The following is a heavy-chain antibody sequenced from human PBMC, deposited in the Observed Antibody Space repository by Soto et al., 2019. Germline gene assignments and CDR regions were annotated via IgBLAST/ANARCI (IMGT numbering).Heavy chain of an antibody. J-gene: IGHJ4*02. CDR3: ARCMGFDGSGYAFFDS. CDR1: GFTYSGHT. Sequence: EVQLVESGGGLVKPGGSLRLLCAASGFTYSGHTINWLRQSPGKGLEWVSSVSSSSTYIYYADSVKGRFTVSRDNAEKSLYLQMNSLRAEDTAIYYCARCMGFDGSGYAFFDSWGQGTLVTVSS. D-gene: IGHD3-10*01. CDR2: VSSSSTYI. V-gene: IGHV3-21*01.